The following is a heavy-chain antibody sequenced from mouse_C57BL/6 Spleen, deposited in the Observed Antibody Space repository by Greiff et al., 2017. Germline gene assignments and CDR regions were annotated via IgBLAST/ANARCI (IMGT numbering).Heavy chain of an antibody. CDR1: GYTFTSYW. J-gene: IGHJ2*01. CDR2: IYPGNSDT. V-gene: IGHV1-5*01. CDR3: TKDYGSSYRYYDY. Sequence: EVHLVESGTVLARPGASVKMSCKTSGYTFTSYWMHWVKQRPGQGLEWIGAIYPGNSDTSYNQKFKGKAKLTAVTSASTAYMELSSLTNEDSAVYYCTKDYGSSYRYYDYWGQGTTLTVSS. D-gene: IGHD1-1*01.